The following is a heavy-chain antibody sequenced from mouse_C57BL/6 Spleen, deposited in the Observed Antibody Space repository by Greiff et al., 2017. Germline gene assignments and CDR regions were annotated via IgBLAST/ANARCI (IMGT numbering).Heavy chain of an antibody. J-gene: IGHJ4*01. D-gene: IGHD1-1*01. CDR3: TSSTVVAKDYAMDY. CDR2: IDPETGGT. Sequence: VKLQESGAELVRPGASVTLSCKASGYTFTDYEMHWVKQTPVHGLEWIGAIDPETGGTAYNQKFKGKAILTADKSSSTAYMELRSLTSEDSAVYYCTSSTVVAKDYAMDYWGQGTSVTVSS. V-gene: IGHV1-15*01. CDR1: GYTFTDYE.